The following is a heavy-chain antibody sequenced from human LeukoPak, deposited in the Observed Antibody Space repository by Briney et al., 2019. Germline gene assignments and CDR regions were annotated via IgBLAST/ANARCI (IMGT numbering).Heavy chain of an antibody. V-gene: IGHV3-23*01. CDR3: ARDASPEWFGEFGYGMDV. Sequence: GGSLRLSCAASGFTFSSYAMSWVRQAPGKGLEWVSAISGSGGSTYYADSVKGRFTISRDNSKNTLYLQMNSLRAEDTAVYYCARDASPEWFGEFGYGMDVWGKGTTVTVSS. D-gene: IGHD3-10*01. CDR1: GFTFSSYA. J-gene: IGHJ6*04. CDR2: ISGSGGST.